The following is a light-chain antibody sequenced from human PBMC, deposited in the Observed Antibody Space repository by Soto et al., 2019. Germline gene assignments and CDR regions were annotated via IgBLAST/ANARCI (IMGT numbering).Light chain of an antibody. CDR2: WAS. CDR3: QQYYSTPYT. Sequence: DIVMTQSPDSLAVSLGERATINCKSSQSVLYSSNNKNYLAWYQQKAGQPPKLLIYWASARESGVPDRFSGSGSGTDFTLTISSLQAEDVAFYYCQQYYSTPYTFGQGTRLEI. V-gene: IGKV4-1*01. CDR1: QSVLYSSNNKNY. J-gene: IGKJ2*01.